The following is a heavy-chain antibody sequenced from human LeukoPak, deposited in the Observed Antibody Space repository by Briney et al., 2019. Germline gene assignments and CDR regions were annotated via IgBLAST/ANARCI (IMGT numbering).Heavy chain of an antibody. Sequence: ASVKVSCKASGYTFISYHMHWVRQAPGQGLEWMGIINPSGGSTTYAQKFQGRVTMTRDTSTSTVYMELRSLRSEDTAVYYCARDWLHYSGSNYYYMDVWGKGTTVTVSS. CDR2: INPSGGST. CDR1: GYTFISYH. J-gene: IGHJ6*03. V-gene: IGHV1-46*03. D-gene: IGHD3-10*01. CDR3: ARDWLHYSGSNYYYMDV.